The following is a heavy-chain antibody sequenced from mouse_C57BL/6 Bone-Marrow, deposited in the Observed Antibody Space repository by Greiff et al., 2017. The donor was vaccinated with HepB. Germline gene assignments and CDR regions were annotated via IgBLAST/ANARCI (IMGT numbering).Heavy chain of an antibody. CDR1: GYTFTDYY. J-gene: IGHJ2*01. CDR3: AREGLVAAGFGY. CDR2: INPYNGGT. V-gene: IGHV1-19*01. D-gene: IGHD1-1*01. Sequence: VQLQQSGPVLVKPGASVKMSCKASGYTFTDYYMNWVKQSHGKSLEWIGVINPYNGGTSYNQKFKGKATLTVDKSSSTAYMELNSLTSADSAVYYWAREGLVAAGFGYWGQGTTLTVSS.